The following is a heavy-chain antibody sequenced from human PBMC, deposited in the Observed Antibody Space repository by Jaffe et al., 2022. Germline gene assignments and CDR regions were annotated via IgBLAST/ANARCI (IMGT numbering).Heavy chain of an antibody. CDR3: ARREGELWFGELLSGGSLDY. D-gene: IGHD3-10*01. J-gene: IGHJ4*02. CDR1: GYSISSGYY. CDR2: IYHSGST. Sequence: QVQLQESGPGLVKPSETLSLTCAVSGYSISSGYYWGWIRQPPGKGLEWIGSIYHSGSTYYNPSLKSRVTISVDTSKNQFSLKLSSVTAADTAVYYCARREGELWFGELLSGGSLDYWGQGTLVTVSS. V-gene: IGHV4-38-2*01.